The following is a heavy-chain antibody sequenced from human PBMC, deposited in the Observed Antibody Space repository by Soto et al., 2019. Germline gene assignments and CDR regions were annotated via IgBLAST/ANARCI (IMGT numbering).Heavy chain of an antibody. Sequence: QVQLVQSGAEVKKSGASVKVSCKSSGYTFISYAMYWVRQAPGQGLEWMGIIGPRDGTTTYALNFQGRITVTRDASTSTVYMELSNLRSEDTAVYYCARGGGTLDYWGQGTLVTVSS. V-gene: IGHV1-46*01. CDR3: ARGGGTLDY. J-gene: IGHJ4*02. CDR2: IGPRDGTT. CDR1: GYTFISYA.